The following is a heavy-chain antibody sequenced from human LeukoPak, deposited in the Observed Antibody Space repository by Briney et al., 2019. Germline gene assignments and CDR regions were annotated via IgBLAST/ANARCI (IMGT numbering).Heavy chain of an antibody. J-gene: IGHJ6*03. D-gene: IGHD3-9*01. CDR1: GGSISSYY. CDR3: AREVADGPKLRYFDLRSYYYMDV. Sequence: SETLSLTCTVPGGSISSYYWSWIRQPAGKGLEWIGRIYTSGSTNYNPSLKSRVTMSVDTSKNQFSLKLSSVTAADTAVYCCAREVADGPKLRYFDLRSYYYMDVWGKGTTVTISS. CDR2: IYTSGST. V-gene: IGHV4-4*07.